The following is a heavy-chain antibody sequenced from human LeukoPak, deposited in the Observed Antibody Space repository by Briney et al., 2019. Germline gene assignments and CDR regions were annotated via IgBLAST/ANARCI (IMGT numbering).Heavy chain of an antibody. J-gene: IGHJ4*02. V-gene: IGHV1-69*13. D-gene: IGHD1-7*01. CDR1: GGTFSSYA. CDR3: ARGGGELEDWPIDY. CDR2: IIPIFGTA. Sequence: SVKVSCKASGGTFSSYAISWVRQAPGQGLEWMGGIIPIFGTANYAQKFQGRVTITADESTSTAYMDLSSLRSEDTAVYYCARGGGELEDWPIDYWGQGTLVTVSS.